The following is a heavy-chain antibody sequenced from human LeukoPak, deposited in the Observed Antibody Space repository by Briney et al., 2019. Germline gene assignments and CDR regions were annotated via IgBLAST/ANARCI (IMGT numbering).Heavy chain of an antibody. CDR2: IIPILGIA. D-gene: IGHD3-10*01. Sequence: ASVKVSCKASGGTFSSYAISWVRQAPGQGLEWMGRIIPILGIANYAQKFQGRVTITADKSTSTAYMELSSLRSEDTAVYYCARTSGSGRYYDAFDIWGQGTMVTVSS. CDR3: ARTSGSGRYYDAFDI. J-gene: IGHJ3*02. CDR1: GGTFSSYA. V-gene: IGHV1-69*04.